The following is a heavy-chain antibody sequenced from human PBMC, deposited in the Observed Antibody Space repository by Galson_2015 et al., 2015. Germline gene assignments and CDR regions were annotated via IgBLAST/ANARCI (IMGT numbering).Heavy chain of an antibody. CDR2: ISYDGSNK. V-gene: IGHV3-30*18. Sequence: LRLSCAASGFTFSSYGMHWVRQAPGKGLEWVAVISYDGSNKYYADSVKGRFTISRDNSKNTLYLQMNSLRAEDTAVYYCAKDLSYGDADYWGQGTLVTVSS. J-gene: IGHJ4*02. CDR3: AKDLSYGDADY. D-gene: IGHD4-17*01. CDR1: GFTFSSYG.